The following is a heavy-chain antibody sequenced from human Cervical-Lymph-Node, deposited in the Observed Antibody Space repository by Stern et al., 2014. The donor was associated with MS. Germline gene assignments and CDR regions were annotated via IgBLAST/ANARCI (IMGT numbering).Heavy chain of an antibody. CDR2: INPKSGGT. CDR3: AKDHYGSGKSYFDP. CDR1: GDTFTAYY. D-gene: IGHD3-10*01. J-gene: IGHJ5*02. Sequence: VQLVESGAEVRKPGASVKVACKASGDTFTAYYIHWVRQAPGHGLEWMGWINPKSGGTTYEQQFRGRGTMTKESYITKSYMELSRLSSDDTAVYYCAKDHYGSGKSYFDPWGQGTLVTVSS. V-gene: IGHV1-2*02.